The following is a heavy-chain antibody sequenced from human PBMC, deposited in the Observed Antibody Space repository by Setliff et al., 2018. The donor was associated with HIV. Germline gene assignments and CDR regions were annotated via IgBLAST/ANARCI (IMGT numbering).Heavy chain of an antibody. Sequence: TGGSLRLSCAASGFTFDDYAMHWVRQAPGKGLEWVSGISWNSGSIGYADSVKSRFTISRDNAKNSLYLQMNSLRSEDTALYYCAKSPNRYSPLDWFDPWGQGTLVTVSS. J-gene: IGHJ5*02. D-gene: IGHD5-18*01. CDR1: GFTFDDYA. CDR3: AKSPNRYSPLDWFDP. V-gene: IGHV3-9*01. CDR2: ISWNSGSI.